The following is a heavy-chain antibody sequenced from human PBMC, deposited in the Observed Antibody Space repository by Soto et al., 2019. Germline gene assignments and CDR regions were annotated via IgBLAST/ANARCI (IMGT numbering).Heavy chain of an antibody. CDR3: AREREDRITIFGTNFYGMDV. CDR2: IKQDGSEK. V-gene: IGHV3-7*03. J-gene: IGHJ6*02. D-gene: IGHD3-3*01. CDR1: GFTFSSYW. Sequence: GGSLRLSCAASGFTFSSYWMSWVRQAPGKGLEWVANIKQDGSEKYYVDSVKGRFTISRDNAKNSLYLQMNSLRAEDTAVYYCAREREDRITIFGTNFYGMDVWGQGTTVT.